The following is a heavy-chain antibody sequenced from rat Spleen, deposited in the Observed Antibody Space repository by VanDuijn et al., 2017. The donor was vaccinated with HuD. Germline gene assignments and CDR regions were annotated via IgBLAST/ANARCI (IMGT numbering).Heavy chain of an antibody. CDR2: LWGDGST. CDR1: GFSLISYS. J-gene: IGHJ3*01. V-gene: IGHV2-1*01. D-gene: IGHD1-11*01. CDR3: ARNNYGGWFAY. Sequence: QVQLKESGPGLVQPSQTLSLTCTVSGFSLISYSVHWVRQPPGKGLEWMGGLWGDGSTDYNSTLKSRLSISRDTSKSQVFLKMSSLQTDDTAFYFCARNNYGGWFAYWGQGTLVTVSS.